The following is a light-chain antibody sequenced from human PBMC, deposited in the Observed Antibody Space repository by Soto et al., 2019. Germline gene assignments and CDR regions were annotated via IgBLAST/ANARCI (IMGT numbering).Light chain of an antibody. CDR3: APYASSNTVL. CDR2: DVS. Sequence: QSVLTQPASVSGSPGQSITISCTGTSSDIGGYNYVSWYQQHPGKAPKLMIYDVSDRPSGVSNRFSGSKSGNTASLTISGLQAEDEADYYCAPYASSNTVLFGGGTKLTVL. J-gene: IGLJ2*01. CDR1: SSDIGGYNY. V-gene: IGLV2-14*03.